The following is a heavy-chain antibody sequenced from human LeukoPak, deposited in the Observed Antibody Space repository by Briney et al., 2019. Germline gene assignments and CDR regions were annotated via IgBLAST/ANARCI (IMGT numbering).Heavy chain of an antibody. V-gene: IGHV3-30*18. CDR2: ISYDGSNK. D-gene: IGHD6-6*01. J-gene: IGHJ6*02. CDR1: GFTFSSYW. Sequence: GGSLRLSCAASGFTFSSYWMHWVRQAPGKGLEWVAVISYDGSNKYSADSVKGRFTISRDNSKNTVYLQMSSLRDEDTAVYYCAKRSAPSPYAMDVWGRGTTVTVSS. CDR3: AKRSAPSPYAMDV.